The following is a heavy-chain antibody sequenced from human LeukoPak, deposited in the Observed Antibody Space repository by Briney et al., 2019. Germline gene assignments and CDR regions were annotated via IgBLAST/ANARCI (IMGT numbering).Heavy chain of an antibody. D-gene: IGHD5-24*01. V-gene: IGHV1-69*13. CDR1: GGTFSSYA. CDR3: ARDGYNQTPLDY. CDR2: IIPIFGTA. J-gene: IGHJ4*02. Sequence: GASVKVSCKASGGTFSSYAISWVRQAPGQGLEWMGGIIPIFGTANYAQKFQGRVTITADGSTSTAYMELSSLRSEDTAVYYCARDGYNQTPLDYWGQGTLVTVSS.